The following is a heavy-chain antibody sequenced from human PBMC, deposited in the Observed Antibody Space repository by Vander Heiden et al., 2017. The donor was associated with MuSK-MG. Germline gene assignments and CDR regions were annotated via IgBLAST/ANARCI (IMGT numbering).Heavy chain of an antibody. CDR2: ISSSGSTI. CDR1: GFTFSSYE. Sequence: EVQLVESGGGLVQPGGSLSLSCAASGFTFSSYERNWVRQAPGKGLEWVSYISSSGSTIYYADSVKGRFTISRDNAKNSLYLQMNSLRAEDTAVYYCARYGNDYGDYFDYWGQGTLVTVSS. CDR3: ARYGNDYGDYFDY. J-gene: IGHJ4*02. D-gene: IGHD4-17*01. V-gene: IGHV3-48*03.